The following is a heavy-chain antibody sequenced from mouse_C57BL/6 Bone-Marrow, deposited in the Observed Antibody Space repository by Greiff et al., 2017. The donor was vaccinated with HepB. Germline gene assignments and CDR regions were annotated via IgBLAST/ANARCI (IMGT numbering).Heavy chain of an antibody. CDR1: GYTFTSYW. D-gene: IGHD1-1*01. V-gene: IGHV1-55*01. Sequence: QVQLQQPGAELVKPGASVKMSCKASGYTFTSYWITWVKQRPGQGLEWIGDIYPGSGSTNYNEKFKSKATLTVDTSSSTAYMQLSSLTSEDSAVYYCAWSGYCSPARFAYWGQGTLVTVSA. CDR3: AWSGYCSPARFAY. J-gene: IGHJ3*01. CDR2: IYPGSGST.